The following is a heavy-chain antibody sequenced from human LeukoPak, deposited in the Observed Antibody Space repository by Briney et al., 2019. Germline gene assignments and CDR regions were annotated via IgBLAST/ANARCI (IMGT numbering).Heavy chain of an antibody. CDR2: IYYSGST. Sequence: SETLSLTCTVSGGSISSGGYYWSWIRQHPGKGLEWIGYIYYSGSTYYNPSLKSRVTISVDTSKNQFSLKLSSVTAADTAVYYCARATYYDFWSGYRNWFDPWGQGTLVTVSS. V-gene: IGHV4-31*03. CDR3: ARATYYDFWSGYRNWFDP. D-gene: IGHD3-3*01. CDR1: GGSISSGGYY. J-gene: IGHJ5*02.